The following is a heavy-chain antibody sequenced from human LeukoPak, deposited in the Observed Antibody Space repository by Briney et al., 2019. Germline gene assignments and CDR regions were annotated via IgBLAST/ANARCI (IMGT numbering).Heavy chain of an antibody. Sequence: GGSLRLSXAASGSTFGSYAMSWVRQSPGKGLEWLSAISGSGGSTYYADSVKGRFTISRDNSKNTLYLQMNSLRAEDTAVYYCAKDLAVGYSSGWYIPGRYYFDYWGQGTLVTVSS. V-gene: IGHV3-23*01. D-gene: IGHD6-19*01. CDR1: GSTFGSYA. J-gene: IGHJ4*02. CDR3: AKDLAVGYSSGWYIPGRYYFDY. CDR2: ISGSGGST.